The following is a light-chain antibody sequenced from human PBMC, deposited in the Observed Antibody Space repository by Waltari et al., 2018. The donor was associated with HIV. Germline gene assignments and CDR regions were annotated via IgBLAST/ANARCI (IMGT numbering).Light chain of an antibody. CDR2: DVS. CDR1: SSDVGSTKY. Sequence: QSALTQPASVSGSPGQSITISCTGTSSDVGSTKYVSWHHKYPCEAPKLIIHDVSDRPSGISNRFSGSKSGNMASLTISGLQTEDEADYYCSSYTSSSTYVFGTGTRVTVL. J-gene: IGLJ1*01. V-gene: IGLV2-14*03. CDR3: SSYTSSSTYV.